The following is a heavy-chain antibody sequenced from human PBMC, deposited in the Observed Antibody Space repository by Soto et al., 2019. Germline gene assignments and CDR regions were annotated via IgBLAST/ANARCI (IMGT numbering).Heavy chain of an antibody. CDR3: ARPYSQADWAWDAFDI. J-gene: IGHJ3*02. Sequence: ASVKVSCKASGYTFTSYYMHWVRQAPGQGLEWMGIINPSGGSTSYAQKFQGRVTMTRDTSTSTVYMELSSLRSEDTAVYYCARPYSQADWAWDAFDIWGQGTMVTVSS. D-gene: IGHD2-15*01. V-gene: IGHV1-46*01. CDR1: GYTFTSYY. CDR2: INPSGGST.